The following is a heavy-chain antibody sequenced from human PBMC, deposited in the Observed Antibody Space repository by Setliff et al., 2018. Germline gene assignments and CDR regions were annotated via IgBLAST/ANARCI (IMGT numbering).Heavy chain of an antibody. J-gene: IGHJ5*02. V-gene: IGHV1-2*02. D-gene: IGHD1-26*01. CDR3: VRSGKFGMRFWFDQ. CDR1: GSSFTGHN. CDR2: INPDSGDT. Sequence: ASVKVSCKVSGSSFTGHNLHWVRQAPGQGLEWMGWINPDSGDTHSAQKFQGRVTMTRDTSINTAYMELGSLTSDDTAFYYCVRSGKFGMRFWFDQWGQGTLVTVSS.